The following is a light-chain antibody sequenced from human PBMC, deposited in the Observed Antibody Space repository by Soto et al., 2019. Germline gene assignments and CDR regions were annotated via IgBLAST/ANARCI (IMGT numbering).Light chain of an antibody. CDR3: QQYGSSPTWT. V-gene: IGKV3-20*01. CDR1: QSVSIN. Sequence: EIVMTQSPATLSVSPGGRVTLSCRASQSVSINLAWYQQKPGQAPRLLIYGASTRATGIPDRFSGSGSGTDFTLTISRLEPEDSAVYYCQQYGSSPTWTFGQGTKVDIK. CDR2: GAS. J-gene: IGKJ1*01.